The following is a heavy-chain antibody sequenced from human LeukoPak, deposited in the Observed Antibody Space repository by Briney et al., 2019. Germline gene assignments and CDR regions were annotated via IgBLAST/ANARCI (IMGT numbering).Heavy chain of an antibody. CDR3: TRRSVGGSAATRTTYFDY. V-gene: IGHV4-39*01. CDR2: IYYRGDT. D-gene: IGHD1/OR15-1a*01. CDR1: GGSITSSSHY. Sequence: SETLSLTCDASGGSITSSSHYWDWVRQPPGKGLEWIGSIYYRGDTYYNPSLKSRVTMSVDTSKNQFSLKLSSVTAADTAVYYCTRRSVGGSAATRTTYFDYWGQGTLVSVSS. J-gene: IGHJ4*02.